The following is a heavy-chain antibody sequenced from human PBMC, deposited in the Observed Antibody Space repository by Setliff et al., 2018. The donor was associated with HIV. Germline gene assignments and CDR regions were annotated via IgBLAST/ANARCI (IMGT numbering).Heavy chain of an antibody. CDR3: TRDLDYGDYGNAF. J-gene: IGHJ3*01. Sequence: GGSLRLSCAASGFSFRTYTMNWVRQAPGKGLEWVSSISSSSSYVYYADSVRGRFTVSRDNAKNSLSLRLNSLRVEDTAVYFCTRDLDYGDYGNAF. CDR1: GFSFRTYT. D-gene: IGHD4-17*01. V-gene: IGHV3-21*01. CDR2: ISSSSSYV.